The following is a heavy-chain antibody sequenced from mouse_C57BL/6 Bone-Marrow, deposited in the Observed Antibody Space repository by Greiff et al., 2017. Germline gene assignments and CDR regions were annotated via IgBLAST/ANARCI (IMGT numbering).Heavy chain of an antibody. D-gene: IGHD4-1*01. Sequence: EVKLMESGPELVKPGASVKISCKASGYSFTDYNMNWVKQSNGKSLEWLGVINPNYGTTSYNQKFKGKATLTVYQSSSTAYMQRNSLTSEDSAVYYCARGVLGRTGGYWGQGTTLTVSS. V-gene: IGHV1-39*01. CDR1: GYSFTDYN. CDR3: ARGVLGRTGGY. CDR2: INPNYGTT. J-gene: IGHJ2*01.